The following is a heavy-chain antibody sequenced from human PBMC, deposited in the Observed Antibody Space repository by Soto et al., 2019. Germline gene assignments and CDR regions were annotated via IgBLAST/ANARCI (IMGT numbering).Heavy chain of an antibody. V-gene: IGHV3-23*01. CDR1: GFSFNIYA. CDR2: ISGSGDRT. CDR3: AKASTYEYVWGCFRYYLDH. J-gene: IGHJ4*02. D-gene: IGHD3-16*02. Sequence: EVQLLESGGGLVQPGGSLRLSCAASGFSFNIYAMSWVRQAPGKGLEWVSGISGSGDRTHYVDSVKGRFTISRDNVKNTLYLQMNSLRAEDTAVYYCAKASTYEYVWGCFRYYLDHWGQGALVTVSS.